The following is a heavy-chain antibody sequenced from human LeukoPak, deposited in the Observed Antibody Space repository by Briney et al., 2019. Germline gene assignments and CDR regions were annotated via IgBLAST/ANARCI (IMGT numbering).Heavy chain of an antibody. D-gene: IGHD3-22*01. J-gene: IGHJ4*02. Sequence: PSETLSLTCSVSSGSISNSSFYWGWVRQPPGKGLEWIGSIYYGGNTYYKPSLKSRVTISVDTSKNQFSLKLNSVTAADTAVYYCATDPTYDNSGFPFDYWGQGTLVTVSS. CDR1: SGSISNSSFY. CDR2: IYYGGNT. CDR3: ATDPTYDNSGFPFDY. V-gene: IGHV4-39*01.